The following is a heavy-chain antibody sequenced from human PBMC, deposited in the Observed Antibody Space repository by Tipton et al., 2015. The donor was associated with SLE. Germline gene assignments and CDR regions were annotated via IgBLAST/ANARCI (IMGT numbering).Heavy chain of an antibody. V-gene: IGHV4-34*01. Sequence: LRLSCAVYGGSFSGYYWSWIRQPLGKGLEWIGEINHSGSTNYNPSLKSRVTISVDTSKNQFSLKLSSVTAADTAVYYCAGAAPGVQEVNDAFDIWGQGTLVTVSS. J-gene: IGHJ3*02. D-gene: IGHD3-10*01. CDR3: AGAAPGVQEVNDAFDI. CDR1: GGSFSGYY. CDR2: INHSGST.